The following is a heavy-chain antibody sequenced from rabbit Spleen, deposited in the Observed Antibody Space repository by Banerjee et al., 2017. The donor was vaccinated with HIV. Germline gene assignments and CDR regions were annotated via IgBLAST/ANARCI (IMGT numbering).Heavy chain of an antibody. D-gene: IGHD1-1*01. Sequence: QQQLEESGGGLVKPGGTLTLTCTASGFTLNSYWMCWVRQAPGKGLEWIGCINTYSGSAYYASWAKGRFTISKTSSTTVTLQMTSLTAADTATYFCAKGDSSGVAYDLWGPGTLVTVS. CDR2: INTYSGSA. J-gene: IGHJ6*01. CDR3: AKGDSSGVAYDL. V-gene: IGHV1S45*01. CDR1: GFTLNSYW.